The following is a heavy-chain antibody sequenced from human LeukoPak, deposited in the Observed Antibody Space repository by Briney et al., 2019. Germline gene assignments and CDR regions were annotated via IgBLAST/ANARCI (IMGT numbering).Heavy chain of an antibody. Sequence: ASVKVSCKASGYTFTSYHIDWVRQAPGQGPEWMGWMNAESGHTGYAQNLEGRVTMTRDTSTNTAYMELRSLRSEDTAVYFCARGMFDNSGHYYYFYYALGVWGQGTTVTVSS. J-gene: IGHJ6*02. CDR3: ARGMFDNSGHYYYFYYALGV. V-gene: IGHV1-8*01. CDR1: GYTFTSYH. D-gene: IGHD3-22*01. CDR2: MNAESGHT.